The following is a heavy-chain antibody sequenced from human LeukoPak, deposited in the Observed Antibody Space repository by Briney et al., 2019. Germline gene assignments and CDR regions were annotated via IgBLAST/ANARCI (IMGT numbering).Heavy chain of an antibody. J-gene: IGHJ4*02. D-gene: IGHD6-6*01. CDR3: ARVFYSSSSRYFFDS. Sequence: SETLSLTCTVSGGSVSVYYWSWIRQPPGKGLEWIGYIYYSGSANYNPSLKSRVTISVDTSKNQFSLKLGSVTAADTAVYYCARVFYSSSSRYFFDSWGQGTLVTVSS. CDR2: IYYSGSA. CDR1: GGSVSVYY. V-gene: IGHV4-59*02.